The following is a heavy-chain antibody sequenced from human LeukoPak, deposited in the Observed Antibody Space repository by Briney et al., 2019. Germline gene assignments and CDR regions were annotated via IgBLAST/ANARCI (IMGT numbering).Heavy chain of an antibody. J-gene: IGHJ4*02. CDR2: IYHSGST. Sequence: SETLSLTCTVSGYSISSGHYWGWIRQPPGKGLEWIGSIYHSGSTYYNPSLKSRVTISVDTSKNQFSLKLSSVTAADTAVYYCARDRDSSSWYYWGQGTLVTVSS. D-gene: IGHD6-13*01. V-gene: IGHV4-38-2*02. CDR3: ARDRDSSSWYY. CDR1: GYSISSGHY.